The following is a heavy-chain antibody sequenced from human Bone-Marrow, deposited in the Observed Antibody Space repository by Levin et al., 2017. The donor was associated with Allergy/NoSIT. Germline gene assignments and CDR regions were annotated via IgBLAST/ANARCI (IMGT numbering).Heavy chain of an antibody. V-gene: IGHV3-9*01. J-gene: IGHJ6*02. CDR1: GFTFDDHA. CDR3: ARDMIAARPYYGMDV. CDR2: ITWNSVDV. D-gene: IGHD6-13*01. Sequence: ALRLSCVASGFTFDDHAMHWVRQGPGRGLEWVSAITWNSVDVGYADSVKGRFTISRDNAKNSLYLDMKNLRPEDTAVYYCARDMIAARPYYGMDVWGRGTAVTVFS.